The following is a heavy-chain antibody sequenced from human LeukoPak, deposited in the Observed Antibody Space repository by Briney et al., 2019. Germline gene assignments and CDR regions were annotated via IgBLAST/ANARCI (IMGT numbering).Heavy chain of an antibody. Sequence: GGFLRLSCAASGFTFSSYAMSWVRQAPGKGLEWVSAISGSGGSTYYADSVKGRFTISRDNSKNTLYLQMNSLRAEDTAVYYCAKDTFPVAIYYYYYGMDVWGQGTTVTVSS. CDR3: AKDTFPVAIYYYYYGMDV. CDR1: GFTFSSYA. CDR2: ISGSGGST. V-gene: IGHV3-23*01. D-gene: IGHD5-12*01. J-gene: IGHJ6*02.